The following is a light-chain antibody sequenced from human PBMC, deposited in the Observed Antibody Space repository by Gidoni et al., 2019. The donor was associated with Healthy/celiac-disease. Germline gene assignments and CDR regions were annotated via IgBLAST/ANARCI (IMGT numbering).Light chain of an antibody. CDR1: QSLLHSNGYNY. V-gene: IGKV2-28*01. Sequence: DIVMTPSPLSLPVTPGEPASISCRSSQSLLHSNGYNYLDWYLQKPGQSPQLLIYLGSNRASGVPDRFRGSGSGTDFTLKISRVEDEDVGVYYCMQALQTPITFGQXTRLEIK. CDR2: LGS. J-gene: IGKJ5*01. CDR3: MQALQTPIT.